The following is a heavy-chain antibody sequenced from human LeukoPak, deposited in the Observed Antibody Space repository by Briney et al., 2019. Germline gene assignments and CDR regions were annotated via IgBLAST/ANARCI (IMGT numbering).Heavy chain of an antibody. Sequence: PSETLSLTCAVSGGSISSGGYSWSWIRQPPGKGLEWIGDIYHSGSTYYNPSLKSRVTISVDRSKNQFSLKLSSVTAADTAVYYCARAKYYYDSSGYCPEDWGQGTLVTVSS. CDR2: IYHSGST. CDR1: GGSISSGGYS. V-gene: IGHV4-30-2*01. D-gene: IGHD3-22*01. CDR3: ARAKYYYDSSGYCPED. J-gene: IGHJ4*02.